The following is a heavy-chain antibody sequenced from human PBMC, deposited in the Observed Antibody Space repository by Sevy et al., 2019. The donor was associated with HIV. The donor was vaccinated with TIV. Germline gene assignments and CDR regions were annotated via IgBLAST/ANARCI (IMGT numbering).Heavy chain of an antibody. CDR2: INHSGST. J-gene: IGHJ6*02. CDR1: GGSFSGYY. D-gene: IGHD6-13*01. CDR3: ARGLRAGIAAAGYYYGMDV. Sequence: SETPSLTCAVYGGSFSGYYWSWIRQPPGKGLEWIGEINHSGSTNYNPSLKSRVTISVDTSKNQFSLKLSSVTAADTAVYYCARGLRAGIAAAGYYYGMDVWGQGTTVTVSS. V-gene: IGHV4-34*01.